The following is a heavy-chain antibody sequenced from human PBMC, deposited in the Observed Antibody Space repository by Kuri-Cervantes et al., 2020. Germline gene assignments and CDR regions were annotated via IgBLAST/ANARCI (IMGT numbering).Heavy chain of an antibody. J-gene: IGHJ6*02. CDR2: MNPNSGNT. D-gene: IGHD1-26*01. Sequence: ASVKVSCKASGYTFTSYDINWVRQATGQGLEWMGWMNPNSGNTGYAQKFQGRVTMTRNTSISTAYMELSSLRSEDTAVYYCAREQGWALLRDYYGMDVWGQGTTVTVSS. V-gene: IGHV1-8*01. CDR3: AREQGWALLRDYYGMDV. CDR1: GYTFTSYD.